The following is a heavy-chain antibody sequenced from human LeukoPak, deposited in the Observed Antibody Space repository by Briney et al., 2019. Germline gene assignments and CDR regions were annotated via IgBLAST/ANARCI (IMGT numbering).Heavy chain of an antibody. D-gene: IGHD1-7*01. CDR1: GGTFSSYA. J-gene: IGHJ4*02. V-gene: IGHV1-69*04. Sequence: SVKVSCKASGGTFSSYAISWVRQAPGQGLEWMGRIIPILGIANYAQKFQGRVTTTADKSTSTAYMELSSLRSEDTAVYYCARGTTRLPFDYWGQGTLVTVSS. CDR3: ARGTTRLPFDY. CDR2: IIPILGIA.